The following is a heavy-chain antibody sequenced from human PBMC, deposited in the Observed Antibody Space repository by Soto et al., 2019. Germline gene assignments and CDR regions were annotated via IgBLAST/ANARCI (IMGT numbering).Heavy chain of an antibody. CDR2: INHSGST. V-gene: IGHV4-34*01. D-gene: IGHD2-2*01. CDR3: ARGGGGGCSSTSCHPHYYYYMDV. CDR1: GGSFSGYY. J-gene: IGHJ6*03. Sequence: SETLSLTCAVYGGSFSGYYWSWIRQPPGKGLEWIGEINHSGSTNYNPSLKSRVTISVDKSTYQFSLKLSSVTAADTAVYYCARGGGGGCSSTSCHPHYYYYMDVWGKGTTVTVSS.